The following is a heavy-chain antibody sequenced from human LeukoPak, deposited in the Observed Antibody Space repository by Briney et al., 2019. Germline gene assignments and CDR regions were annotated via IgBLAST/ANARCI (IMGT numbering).Heavy chain of an antibody. CDR2: ISSSSNYI. CDR1: GFTFSSYS. D-gene: IGHD4-23*01. Sequence: GGSLRLSCAASGFTFSSYSMNWVRQAPGKGLEWVSSISSSSNYIYYADAVKGRFTVSRDNAKNSLYLQMNSHSAEDTAVYYCVRGNDYGGPHYWGQGTLVTVSS. V-gene: IGHV3-21*01. J-gene: IGHJ4*02. CDR3: VRGNDYGGPHY.